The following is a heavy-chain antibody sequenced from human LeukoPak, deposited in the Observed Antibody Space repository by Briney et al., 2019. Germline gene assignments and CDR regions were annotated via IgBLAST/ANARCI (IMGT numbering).Heavy chain of an antibody. Sequence: SETLSLTCTVSGGFISSYYWSWIRQPPGKGLEWIGYIYYSGSTNYNPSLKSRVTISVDTSKNQFSLKLSSVTAADTAVYYCAREIPYCSSTSCYGGAFDIWGQGTMVTVSS. CDR3: AREIPYCSSTSCYGGAFDI. V-gene: IGHV4-59*12. CDR2: IYYSGST. CDR1: GGFISSYY. J-gene: IGHJ3*02. D-gene: IGHD2-2*01.